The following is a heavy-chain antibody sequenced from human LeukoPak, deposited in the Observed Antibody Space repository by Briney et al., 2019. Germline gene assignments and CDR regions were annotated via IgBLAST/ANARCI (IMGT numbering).Heavy chain of an antibody. D-gene: IGHD5-12*01. J-gene: IGHJ4*02. CDR3: ARAERYSGYDFPLDY. Sequence: SETLSLTCTVSGGSISSGSYYWSWIRQPAGKGLEWIGRIYTSGSTNYNPSLKSRVTMSVDTSKNQFSLKLSSVTAADTAVYYCARAERYSGYDFPLDYWGQGTLVTVSS. CDR1: GGSISSGSYY. CDR2: IYTSGST. V-gene: IGHV4-61*02.